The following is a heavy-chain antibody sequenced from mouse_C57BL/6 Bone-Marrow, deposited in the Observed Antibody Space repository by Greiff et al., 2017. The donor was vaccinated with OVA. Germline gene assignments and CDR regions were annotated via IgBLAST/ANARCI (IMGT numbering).Heavy chain of an antibody. J-gene: IGHJ1*03. Sequence: EVNLVESGGGLVKPGGSLKLSCAASGFTFSSYAMSWVRQTPEKRLEWVATISDGGSYTYYPDNVKGRFTISRDNAKNNLYLQMSHLKSEDTAMYYCARGSYYSNHGYFDVWGTGTTVTVSS. CDR1: GFTFSSYA. CDR3: ARGSYYSNHGYFDV. V-gene: IGHV5-4*03. CDR2: ISDGGSYT. D-gene: IGHD2-5*01.